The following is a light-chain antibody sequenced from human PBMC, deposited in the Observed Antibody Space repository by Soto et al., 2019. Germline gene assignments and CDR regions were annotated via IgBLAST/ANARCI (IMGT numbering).Light chain of an antibody. CDR3: SSYTSSTTLYV. V-gene: IGLV2-14*01. CDR1: SSDVGSYTY. Sequence: LTQPASVSGSPRQSITISCTGASSDVGSYTYVSWYQQHPGKAPKLLIYEVNNRPSGVSNRFSGSKSGNTASLTISGLQAEDEADYYCSSYTSSTTLYVFGTGTKVTVL. CDR2: EVN. J-gene: IGLJ1*01.